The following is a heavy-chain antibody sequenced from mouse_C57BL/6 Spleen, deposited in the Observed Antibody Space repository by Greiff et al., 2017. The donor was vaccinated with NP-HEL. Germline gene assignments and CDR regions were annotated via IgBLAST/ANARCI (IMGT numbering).Heavy chain of an antibody. CDR3: ASLALLYYFDY. V-gene: IGHV1-54*01. D-gene: IGHD1-3*01. J-gene: IGHJ2*01. Sequence: QVQLKQSGAELVRPGTSVKVSCKASGYAFTNYLIEWVKQRPGQGLEWIGVINPGSGGTNYNEKFKGKATLTADKSSSTAYMQLSSLTSEDSAVYYCASLALLYYFDYWGQGTTLTVSS. CDR2: INPGSGGT. CDR1: GYAFTNYL.